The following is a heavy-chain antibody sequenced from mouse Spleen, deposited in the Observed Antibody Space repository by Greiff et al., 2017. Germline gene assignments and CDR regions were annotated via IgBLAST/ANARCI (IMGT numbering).Heavy chain of an antibody. CDR2: ISSGGSYT. D-gene: IGHD1-1*01. J-gene: IGHJ4*01. Sequence: DVQLQESGGGLVKPGGSLKLSCAASGFTFSSYAMSWVRQTPEKRLEWVATISSGGSYTYYPDSVKGRFTISRDNAKNTLYLQMSSLRSEDTAMYYCARQDYITTVVDPYYYAMDYWGQGTSVTVSS. CDR1: GFTFSSYA. V-gene: IGHV5-9-3*01. CDR3: ARQDYITTVVDPYYYAMDY.